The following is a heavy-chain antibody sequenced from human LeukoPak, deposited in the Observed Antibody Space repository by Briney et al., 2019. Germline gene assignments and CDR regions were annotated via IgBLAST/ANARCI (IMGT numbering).Heavy chain of an antibody. V-gene: IGHV3-7*01. D-gene: IGHD2-15*01. J-gene: IGHJ4*02. CDR3: AREGSGYDY. CDR1: GFTLSNHW. Sequence: GGSLRLSCAASGFTLSNHWMSWVRKAPGKGLEWVANIKQDGSQENDVDSVKGRFTIARDNAKNSPYLQMNSLRDEDTAVYYCAREGSGYDYWGQGTLVTVSS. CDR2: IKQDGSQE.